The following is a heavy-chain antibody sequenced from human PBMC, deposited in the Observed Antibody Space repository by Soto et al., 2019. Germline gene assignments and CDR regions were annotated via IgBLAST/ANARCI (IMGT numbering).Heavy chain of an antibody. Sequence: SETLSLTCTVSGGSISSGGYYWSWIRQHPGKGLEWIGYIYYSGSTYYDPSLKSRVTTSVDTSKNQFSLKLSSVTAADTAVYYCATFGADFWSGYSNFDYWGQGTLVTVSS. CDR1: GGSISSGGYY. V-gene: IGHV4-31*03. CDR2: IYYSGST. J-gene: IGHJ4*02. D-gene: IGHD3-3*01. CDR3: ATFGADFWSGYSNFDY.